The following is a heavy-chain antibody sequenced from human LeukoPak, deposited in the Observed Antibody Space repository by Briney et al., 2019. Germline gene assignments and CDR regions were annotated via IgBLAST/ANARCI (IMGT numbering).Heavy chain of an antibody. CDR2: INPNSGDT. Sequence: ASVKVSCKASGYSFIGYSIHWVRQAPGQGLEWMGWINPNSGDTKYAQKLQGRVTMTRDTSISTAYMELSRLRSDDTDVYYCVREFRFPPDYWGQGTLITVSS. D-gene: IGHD2-21*01. J-gene: IGHJ4*02. CDR1: GYSFIGYS. V-gene: IGHV1-2*02. CDR3: VREFRFPPDY.